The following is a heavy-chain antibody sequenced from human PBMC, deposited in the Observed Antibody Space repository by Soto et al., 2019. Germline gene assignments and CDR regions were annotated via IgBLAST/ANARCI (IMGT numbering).Heavy chain of an antibody. CDR1: GFTFSGYA. V-gene: IGHV3-23*01. CDR2: IYGNGAGI. D-gene: IGHD4-17*01. CDR3: TKDLIYGDGFWLMDH. Sequence: XGSLRLAFAASGFTFSGYATTGVGQAPGKGLESVSGIYGNGAGIQYADSVRGRFTISRDNSKNTLYLQMNSLRAEDTAVYYCTKDLIYGDGFWLMDHWGQGTLVTVSS. J-gene: IGHJ4*02.